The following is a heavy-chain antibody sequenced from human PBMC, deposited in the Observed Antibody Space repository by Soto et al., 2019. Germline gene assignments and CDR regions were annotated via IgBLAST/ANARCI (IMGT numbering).Heavy chain of an antibody. CDR2: ISSSGTTI. J-gene: IGHJ4*02. V-gene: IGHV3-48*03. CDR1: GFSFSSYE. Sequence: EVQLVESGGGLVQPGGSLRLSCVASGFSFSSYEMNWVLQAPGKGLEWISFISSSGTTIYYADSVKGRFTISRDNAKNSLYLQMNSLRAEDTAVYYCVYGYYFDYWGQGTLVTVSS. D-gene: IGHD3-10*01. CDR3: VYGYYFDY.